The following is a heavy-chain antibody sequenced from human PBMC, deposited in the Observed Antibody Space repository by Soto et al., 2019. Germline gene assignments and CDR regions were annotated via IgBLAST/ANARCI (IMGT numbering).Heavy chain of an antibody. J-gene: IGHJ4*02. CDR1: GYTFTSYA. Sequence: ASVKVSCKASGYTFTSYAMHWVRQAPGQRLEWMGWINAGNGNTKYSQKFQGRVTITRDTSASTAYMELSSLRSEDTAVYYCARTYMVRGVIPPIGLNYWGQGTLVTVSS. V-gene: IGHV1-3*01. CDR3: ARTYMVRGVIPPIGLNY. D-gene: IGHD3-10*01. CDR2: INAGNGNT.